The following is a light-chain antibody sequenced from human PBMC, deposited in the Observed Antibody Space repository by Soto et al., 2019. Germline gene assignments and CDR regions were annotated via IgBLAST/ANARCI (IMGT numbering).Light chain of an antibody. Sequence: EVVLTQSPGTLSLSPGERATLSCRASQSVSSSQLTWFQQKPGQAPRLLIYGASSRTTGIPDRFSGSGSGTDFTLTISRLEPEDFAMYYCQQCGGSPTFGQGTKVDIK. J-gene: IGKJ1*01. CDR2: GAS. V-gene: IGKV3-20*01. CDR3: QQCGGSPT. CDR1: QSVSSSQ.